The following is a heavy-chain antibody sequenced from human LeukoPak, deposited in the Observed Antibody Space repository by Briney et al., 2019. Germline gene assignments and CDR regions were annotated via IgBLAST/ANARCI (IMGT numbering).Heavy chain of an antibody. CDR2: IYPGDSDT. Sequence: HGESLKISCKGSGYSFTSYWIGWVRQMPGKGLEWTGIIYPGDSDTRYSPSFQGQVTISADKSISTAYLQWSSLKASDTAMYYCARFSGGYYTGGYFDYWGQGTLVTVSS. CDR1: GYSFTSYW. CDR3: ARFSGGYYTGGYFDY. J-gene: IGHJ4*02. V-gene: IGHV5-51*01. D-gene: IGHD3-3*01.